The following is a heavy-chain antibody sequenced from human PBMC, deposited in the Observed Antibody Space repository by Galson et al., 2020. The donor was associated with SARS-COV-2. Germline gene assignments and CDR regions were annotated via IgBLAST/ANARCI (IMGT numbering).Heavy chain of an antibody. CDR3: ARGASYGDYPPFDY. J-gene: IGHJ4*02. CDR2: IYHSGST. V-gene: IGHV4-30-2*01. Sequence: SETLSLTCAVSGGSISSGGYSWSWLRQPPGKGLEWIGYIYHSGSTYYNPSLKSRVTISVDSSKNQFSLKLSSVTAADTAVYYCARGASYGDYPPFDYGGQGTLVTVSS. CDR1: GGSISSGGYS. D-gene: IGHD4-17*01.